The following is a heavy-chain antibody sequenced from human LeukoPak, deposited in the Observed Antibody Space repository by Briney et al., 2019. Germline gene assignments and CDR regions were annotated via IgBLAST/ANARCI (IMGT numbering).Heavy chain of an antibody. Sequence: QAGGPLRLSCAASGFTFSSYWMSWVRQAPGKGLEWVANIKQDGSEKYYVDSVKGRFTISRDNAKNSLYLQMNSLRAEDTAVYYCARVIRLTYYYYYMDVWGKGTTVTISS. CDR1: GFTFSSYW. V-gene: IGHV3-7*01. D-gene: IGHD2-8*01. CDR2: IKQDGSEK. CDR3: ARVIRLTYYYYYMDV. J-gene: IGHJ6*03.